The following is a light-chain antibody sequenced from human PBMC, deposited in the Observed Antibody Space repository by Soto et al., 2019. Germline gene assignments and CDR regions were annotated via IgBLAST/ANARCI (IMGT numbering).Light chain of an antibody. J-gene: IGKJ1*01. V-gene: IGKV1-5*03. CDR2: KAS. CDR1: QTISSW. CDR3: QHYNSYSGA. Sequence: DIQMTQSPSTLSGSVGDRVTITCRASQTISSWSAWYQQKPGKAPKLLIYKASTLKSGVPSRFSGSGSGTESTLTISSLQPDDFATYYCQHYNSYSGAFGQGTKVDIK.